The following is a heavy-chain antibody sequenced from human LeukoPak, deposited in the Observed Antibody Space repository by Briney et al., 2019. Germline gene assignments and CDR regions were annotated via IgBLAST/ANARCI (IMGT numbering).Heavy chain of an antibody. V-gene: IGHV1-69*13. D-gene: IGHD1-26*01. CDR3: ATLVGATTSAFDI. Sequence: ASLKVSCKASGGTFSSYAISWVRQAPGQGLEWMGGIIPIFGTANYAQKFQGRVTITADESTSTAYMELSSLRSEDTAVYYCATLVGATTSAFDIWGQGTMVNVSS. J-gene: IGHJ3*02. CDR2: IIPIFGTA. CDR1: GGTFSSYA.